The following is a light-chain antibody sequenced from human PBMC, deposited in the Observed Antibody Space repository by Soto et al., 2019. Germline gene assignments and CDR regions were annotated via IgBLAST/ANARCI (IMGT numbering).Light chain of an antibody. Sequence: ALTQPASVSGSPGQSITISCTGTSSDVGGYNYVSWYQQHPGKAPKLMIYEVSNRPSGVSNRFSGSKSGNTASLTISGLQAEDEADYYCSSYTSSSTGYVFGTGTKVTVL. CDR1: SSDVGGYNY. CDR3: SSYTSSSTGYV. J-gene: IGLJ1*01. V-gene: IGLV2-14*01. CDR2: EVS.